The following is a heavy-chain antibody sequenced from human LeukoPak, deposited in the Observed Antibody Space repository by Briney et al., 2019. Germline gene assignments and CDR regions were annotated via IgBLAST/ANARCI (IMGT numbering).Heavy chain of an antibody. CDR2: IIPIFGTA. CDR3: AAQAGSGYDSFYFDY. J-gene: IGHJ4*02. V-gene: IGHV1-69*13. D-gene: IGHD5-12*01. Sequence: ASVKVSCKASGGTFSSYAISWVRQAPGQGLEWMGGIIPIFGTANYAQKFQGRVTITADESTSTAYMELRSLRSDDTAVYYCAAQAGSGYDSFYFDYWGQGTLVTVSS. CDR1: GGTFSSYA.